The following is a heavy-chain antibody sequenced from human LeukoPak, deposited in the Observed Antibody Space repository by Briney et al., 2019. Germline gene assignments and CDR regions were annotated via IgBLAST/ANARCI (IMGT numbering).Heavy chain of an antibody. CDR2: ITTNGGRT. CDR3: AIMHGYYDGTGYWVQ. Sequence: GGSLRLSCAASGFTFASYGMSWVRQAPGKGREWVSFITTNGGRTSYADSVEGRFTISRDKPRNTLYMQMNSLRDADTAVYYCAIMHGYYDGTGYWVQWGQGTLVTVSS. CDR1: GFTFASYG. D-gene: IGHD3-22*01. J-gene: IGHJ1*01. V-gene: IGHV3-23*01.